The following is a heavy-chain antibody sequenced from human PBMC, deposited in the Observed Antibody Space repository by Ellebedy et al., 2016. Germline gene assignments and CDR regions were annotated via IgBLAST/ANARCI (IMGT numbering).Heavy chain of an antibody. D-gene: IGHD1-14*01. J-gene: IGHJ2*01. CDR3: ATGINRYFDL. V-gene: IGHV1-18*01. CDR1: GYTFTTYS. Sequence: ASVKVSCKASGYTFTTYSINWVRQAPGQGLEWMGWISTYDGNTNYAQNLQGRVTMTTDTSTDTAYMELSSLISADTAVYYCATGINRYFDLWGRGTLVTVSS. CDR2: ISTYDGNT.